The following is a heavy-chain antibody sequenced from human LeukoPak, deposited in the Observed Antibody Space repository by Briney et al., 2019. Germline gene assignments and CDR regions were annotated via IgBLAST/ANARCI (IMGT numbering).Heavy chain of an antibody. CDR1: GGSISSYY. J-gene: IGHJ3*02. D-gene: IGHD1-1*01. CDR3: ARAHKLNAFDI. Sequence: SETLSLTCTVSGGSISSYYWSWIRQPPGKGLEWIGYIYYSGSTNYKPSLKSRVTISVDTSKNQFSLNLWSVTAADTAVYYCARAHKLNAFDIWGQGTMVTVSS. CDR2: IYYSGST. V-gene: IGHV4-59*01.